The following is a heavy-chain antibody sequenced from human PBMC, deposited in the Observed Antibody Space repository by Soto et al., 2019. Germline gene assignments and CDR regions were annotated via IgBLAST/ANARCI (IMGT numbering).Heavy chain of an antibody. J-gene: IGHJ4*02. CDR1: GGSISSGDYY. Sequence: QVQLQESGPGLVKPSQTLSLTCTVSGGSISSGDYYWRWIRQPPGKGLEWIEYIYYSGSTYYNPSLKSRVTISVDTANKQVSLNLSSVTAADTAVYYGARSLLLGGLGYWGQGTLVTVSS. CDR3: ARSLLLGGLGY. V-gene: IGHV4-30-4*01. CDR2: IYYSGST. D-gene: IGHD3-22*01.